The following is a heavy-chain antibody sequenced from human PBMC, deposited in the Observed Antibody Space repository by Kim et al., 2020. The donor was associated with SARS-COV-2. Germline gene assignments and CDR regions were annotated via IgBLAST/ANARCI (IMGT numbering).Heavy chain of an antibody. D-gene: IGHD2-2*01. Sequence: SVKVSCKASGGTFSSYAISWVRQAPGQGLEWMGGIIPIFGTANYAQKFQGRVTITADESTSTAYMERSSLRSEDTAVYYCARGLGYCSSTSCYAGSGMDVWGQGTTVTVSS. CDR2: IIPIFGTA. J-gene: IGHJ6*02. V-gene: IGHV1-69*13. CDR1: GGTFSSYA. CDR3: ARGLGYCSSTSCYAGSGMDV.